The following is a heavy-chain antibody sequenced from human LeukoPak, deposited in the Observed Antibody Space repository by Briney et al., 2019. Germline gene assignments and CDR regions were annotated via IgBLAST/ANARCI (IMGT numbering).Heavy chain of an antibody. CDR3: VRTPSEIGGYYPEYFRH. Sequence: VGSLTLSCAASGFTFSSYWMHWVRQAPGKGLVWVSRIKIDGSARYADSVKRRCTVSIYNAKKTVSLQMNSLRDDDTDVYDCVRTPSEIGGYYPEYFRHWGEGTLLIVSS. D-gene: IGHD3-22*01. CDR1: GFTFSSYW. J-gene: IGHJ1*01. V-gene: IGHV3-74*01. CDR2: IKIDGSA.